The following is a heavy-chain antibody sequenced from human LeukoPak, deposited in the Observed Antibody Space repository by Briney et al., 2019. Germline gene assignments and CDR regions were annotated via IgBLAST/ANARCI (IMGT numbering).Heavy chain of an antibody. Sequence: GGSLRLSCAASGFTFSSYWMHWVRQAPGKGLVWVSRINSDGSSTSYADSVKGRFTISRDNAKNTLYLQMNSLRAEDTAVYYCARGVGYCSSTSCSWWFDPWGQGTLVTVSS. D-gene: IGHD2-2*01. V-gene: IGHV3-74*01. J-gene: IGHJ5*02. CDR1: GFTFSSYW. CDR3: ARGVGYCSSTSCSWWFDP. CDR2: INSDGSST.